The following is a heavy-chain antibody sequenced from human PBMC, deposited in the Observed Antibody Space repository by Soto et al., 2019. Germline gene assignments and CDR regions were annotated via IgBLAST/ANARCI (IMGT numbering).Heavy chain of an antibody. CDR1: GFTFSNYV. CDR2: IRGSGSPA. Sequence: EVQLLESGGGLVQPGESLRLSCAASGFTFSNYVMNWVRQAPGKGLEWVSGIRGSGSPAYDADSVQGRFTVSRDNSKNTLYLKVNSLRAEDTAVDFCAKSLETCDYGLDVWGQGTTVTVSS. J-gene: IGHJ6*02. D-gene: IGHD1-1*01. CDR3: AKSLETCDYGLDV. V-gene: IGHV3-23*01.